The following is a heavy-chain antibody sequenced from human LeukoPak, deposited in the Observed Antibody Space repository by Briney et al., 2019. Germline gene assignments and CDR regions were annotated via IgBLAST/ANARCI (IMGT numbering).Heavy chain of an antibody. V-gene: IGHV3-23*01. D-gene: IGHD6-6*01. CDR1: GFTFRNYG. CDR2: LSDAGVRI. CDR3: ANTHCDSSPIVWNF. J-gene: IGHJ4*02. Sequence: PGGSLRLSWIASGFTFRNYGMSWVRQAPGKGLEWVSGLSDAGVRIFYSDSVKGRFTISRDNSKNTLYLQMDSLRAEDTAVYYCANTHCDSSPIVWNFWGQGTLVTVSS.